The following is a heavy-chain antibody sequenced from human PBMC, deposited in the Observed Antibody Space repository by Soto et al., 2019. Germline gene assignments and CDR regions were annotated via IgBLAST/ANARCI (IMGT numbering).Heavy chain of an antibody. V-gene: IGHV1-18*01. Sequence: ASVKVSCKASGYNFTSYGISWVRQAPGQGLEWMGWISPHNDRTKYARRFQDRVTMTTETPTSTVYMELGSLRSDDTAVYYCARDLYYSSGRYFDHDAFDIWGQGTVVT. D-gene: IGHD6-19*01. CDR2: ISPHNDRT. CDR3: ARDLYYSSGRYFDHDAFDI. J-gene: IGHJ3*02. CDR1: GYNFTSYG.